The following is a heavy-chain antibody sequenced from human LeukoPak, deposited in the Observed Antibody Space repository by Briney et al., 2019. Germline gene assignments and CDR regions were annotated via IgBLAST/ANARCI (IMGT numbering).Heavy chain of an antibody. CDR3: ARVYSRGWAAYYYYGMDV. V-gene: IGHV4-34*01. CDR1: GGSFSGYY. Sequence: SETLSLTCAVYGGSFSGYYWSWIRQPPGKGLEWIGEINHSGSTNYNPSLTSRVTISVDTSKNQSSLKLSSVTAADTAVYYGARVYSRGWAAYYYYGMDVWGQGPTVTVSS. J-gene: IGHJ6*02. D-gene: IGHD6-19*01. CDR2: INHSGST.